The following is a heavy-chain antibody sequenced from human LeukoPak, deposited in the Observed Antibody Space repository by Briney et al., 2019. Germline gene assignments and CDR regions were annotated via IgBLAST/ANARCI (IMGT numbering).Heavy chain of an antibody. J-gene: IGHJ5*02. CDR1: GDSVSSNSAA. V-gene: IGHV6-1*01. CDR2: TYYRSKWYN. CDR3: ARVNLYSSGWYLDWFDP. D-gene: IGHD6-19*01. Sequence: SQTLPLTCAISGDSVSSNSAAWNWIRQSPSRGLEWPGRTYYRSKWYNDYAVSVKSRITINPDTSKNQFSLQLNSVTPEDTAVYYCARVNLYSSGWYLDWFDPWGQGTLVTVSS.